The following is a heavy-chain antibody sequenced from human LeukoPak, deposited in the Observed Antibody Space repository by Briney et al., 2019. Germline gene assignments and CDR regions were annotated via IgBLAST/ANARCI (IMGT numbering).Heavy chain of an antibody. V-gene: IGHV1-46*01. D-gene: IGHD3-10*01. CDR3: ARDGSGSYYNVRLFDY. J-gene: IGHJ4*02. CDR2: INPSGGST. Sequence: ASVKDSCKASGYTFTSYYMHWVRQAPGQGLEWMGIINPSGGSTSYAQKFQGRVTMTRDTSTSTVYMELSSLRSDDTAVYYCARDGSGSYYNVRLFDYWGQGTLVTVSS. CDR1: GYTFTSYY.